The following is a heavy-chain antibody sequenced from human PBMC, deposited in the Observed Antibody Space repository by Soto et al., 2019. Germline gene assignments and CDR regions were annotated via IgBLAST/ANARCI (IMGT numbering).Heavy chain of an antibody. V-gene: IGHV4-59*11. CDR3: ARDLVAEAATPPNWFDP. J-gene: IGHJ5*02. CDR2: MSYSGFT. CDR1: GGPISSISNHY. D-gene: IGHD2-15*01. Sequence: SETLSLTCTVSGGPISSISNHYCSWFRLPPGKGLEWIGYMSYSGFTRYNPSLKSRVIISMDSSKNQFSLNLTSVTAADTAVYYCARDLVAEAATPPNWFDPWGQGTLVTVSS.